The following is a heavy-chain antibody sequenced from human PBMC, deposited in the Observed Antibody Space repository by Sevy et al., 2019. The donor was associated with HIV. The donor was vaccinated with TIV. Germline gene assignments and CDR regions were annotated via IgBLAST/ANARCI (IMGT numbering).Heavy chain of an antibody. J-gene: IGHJ6*02. V-gene: IGHV4-59*13. Sequence: SESLSLTCTVSGDSIGSSYYWNWIRQSPGKGLEWTGYIFYSGTTNYDPALKSRVTVSLDTSKNQFSLELTSVTAADTAVYYRARGGGGDNGYYYSYYGMDVWGQGTTVTVSS. CDR1: GDSIGSSYY. CDR3: ARGGGGDNGYYYSYYGMDV. D-gene: IGHD5-12*01. CDR2: IFYSGTT.